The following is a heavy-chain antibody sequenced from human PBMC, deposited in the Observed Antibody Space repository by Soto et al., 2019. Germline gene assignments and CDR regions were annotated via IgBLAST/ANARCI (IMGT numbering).Heavy chain of an antibody. J-gene: IGHJ4*02. CDR1: GDSVSSNSAA. D-gene: IGHD6-6*01. CDR2: TYYRSKWYN. V-gene: IGHV6-1*01. CDR3: ARDLWRGDQSEQSNSSSPYYFDY. Sequence: PSQTLSLTCAISGDSVSSNSAAWNWIRQSPSRGLEWLGRTYYRSKWYNDYAVSVKSRITINPDTSKNQFSLQLNSVTPEDTAVYYCARDLWRGDQSEQSNSSSPYYFDYWGQGTLVTVSS.